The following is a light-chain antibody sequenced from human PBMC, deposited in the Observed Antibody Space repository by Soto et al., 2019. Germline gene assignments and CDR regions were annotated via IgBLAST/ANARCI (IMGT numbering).Light chain of an antibody. V-gene: IGLV1-47*01. J-gene: IGLJ2*01. Sequence: HSVLTQPPSASGTPGQRVTISCSGSSSNIGSNYVYWYQQLPGTAPKLLTYRNTQRPSGVPDRFSGSKSATSASLAISGLRSEDEADYYCAAWDDSLSVVFGGGTKLTVL. CDR1: SSNIGSNY. CDR3: AAWDDSLSVV. CDR2: RNT.